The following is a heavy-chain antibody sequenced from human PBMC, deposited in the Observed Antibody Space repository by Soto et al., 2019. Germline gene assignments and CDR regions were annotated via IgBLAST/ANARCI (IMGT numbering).Heavy chain of an antibody. CDR1: GFTFSNAW. CDR2: IKSKTDGGTT. Sequence: EVQLVESGGGLVKPGGSLRLSCAASGFTFSNAWMNWVRQAPGKGLEWVGSIKSKTDGGTTDYAAPVKGRFTISRDDSKNTLYLQMNSLKTEDTAVYYCTTVMGMAHEVVTAIIYYGMDVWGQGTTVTVSS. J-gene: IGHJ6*02. V-gene: IGHV3-15*07. D-gene: IGHD2-21*02. CDR3: TTVMGMAHEVVTAIIYYGMDV.